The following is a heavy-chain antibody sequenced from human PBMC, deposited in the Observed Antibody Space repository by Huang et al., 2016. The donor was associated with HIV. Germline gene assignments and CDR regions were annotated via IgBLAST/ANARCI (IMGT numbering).Heavy chain of an antibody. CDR1: GFTFSSYW. J-gene: IGHJ4*02. D-gene: IGHD6-19*01. V-gene: IGHV3-74*01. Sequence: EVQLVESGGGLVQPGGSLRLSCAASGFTFSSYWMHWVRQAPGKGGGGVSRINSDGSSTSYADSVKGRFTISRDNAKNTLYLQMNSLRAEDTAVYYCARDSQQWLVEDYWGQGTLVTVSS. CDR3: ARDSQQWLVEDY. CDR2: INSDGSST.